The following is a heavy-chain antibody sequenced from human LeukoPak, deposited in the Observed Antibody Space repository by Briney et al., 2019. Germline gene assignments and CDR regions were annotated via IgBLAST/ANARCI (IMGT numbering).Heavy chain of an antibody. J-gene: IGHJ2*01. CDR1: GFTFSSYA. V-gene: IGHV3-23*01. CDR2: ISGRGGST. Sequence: GGSLRLSCAGSGFTFSSYAMSWVRQARGKGLEGVSAISGRGGSTYYADSVRGGFTISRENYKNTLYLQMTSLRAADTPVYYCAKDGPTPLDSSGYYSYWYFDLWGRGTLVTVSS. CDR3: AKDGPTPLDSSGYYSYWYFDL. D-gene: IGHD3-22*01.